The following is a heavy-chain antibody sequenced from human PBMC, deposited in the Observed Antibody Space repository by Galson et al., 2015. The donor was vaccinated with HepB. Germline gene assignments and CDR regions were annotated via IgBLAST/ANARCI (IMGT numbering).Heavy chain of an antibody. CDR3: AGHCSSTSCYRGLGVGTVDY. V-gene: IGHV4-4*07. CDR1: GGSISSYY. J-gene: IGHJ4*02. D-gene: IGHD2-2*02. CDR2: IYTSGST. Sequence: ETLSLTCTVSGGSISSYYWSWIRQPAGKGLEWIGRIYTSGSTNYNPSLKSRVTMSVDTSKNQFSLKLSSVTAADTAVYYCAGHCSSTSCYRGLGVGTVDYWGQGTLVTVSS.